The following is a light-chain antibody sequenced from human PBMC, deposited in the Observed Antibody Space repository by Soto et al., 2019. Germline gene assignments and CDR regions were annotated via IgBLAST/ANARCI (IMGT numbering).Light chain of an antibody. CDR2: GAS. CDR3: QQYGSSPWT. Sequence: EIVLTQSPGTLSLSPGERATLSCRASQSVSSSYLAWYQQKPGQAPRPLIYGASSRATGIPDRFSGSGSGTDFTLTISRLEPEDFAVSYCQQYGSSPWTFGQGTKVEIK. J-gene: IGKJ1*01. CDR1: QSVSSSY. V-gene: IGKV3-20*01.